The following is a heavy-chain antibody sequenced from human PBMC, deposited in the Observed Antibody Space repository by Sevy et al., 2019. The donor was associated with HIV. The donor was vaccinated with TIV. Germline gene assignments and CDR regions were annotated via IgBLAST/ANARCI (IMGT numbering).Heavy chain of an antibody. J-gene: IGHJ6*02. Sequence: GGSLRLSCAASGFTFSSYAMHWVRQAPGKGLEWVAVISYDGNNKYADSVKGRFTISRDNSKNTLYLQMNSLRAEDTAVYYCARDGSSGGLFLKDYYYFGVDVWGQGTTVTVSS. D-gene: IGHD3-16*01. V-gene: IGHV3-30*03. CDR1: GFTFSSYA. CDR3: ARDGSSGGLFLKDYYYFGVDV. CDR2: ISYDGNNK.